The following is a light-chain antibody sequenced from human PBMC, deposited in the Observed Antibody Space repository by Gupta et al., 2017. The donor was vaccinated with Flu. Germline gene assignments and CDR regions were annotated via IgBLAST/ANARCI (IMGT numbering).Light chain of an antibody. V-gene: IGKV3D-15*01. CDR3: QQCISRPLT. J-gene: IGKJ1*01. CDR1: QSVSIY. Sequence: PVTLSLSPGERATRSCRASQSVSIYSAADDHKRGPLVTVVHSYALPISGNVIDSLRGSGSGTDFTLTISSLQAEDLALYYCQQCISRPLTFGQGTKVEIK. CDR2: YAL.